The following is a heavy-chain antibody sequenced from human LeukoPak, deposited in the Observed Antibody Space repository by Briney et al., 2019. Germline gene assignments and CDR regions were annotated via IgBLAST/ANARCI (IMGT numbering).Heavy chain of an antibody. CDR2: IYPRDGST. J-gene: IGHJ4*02. Sequence: ASVKVSRKASGYSFTSNYIHGVRQAPGQGLEWMGMIYPRDGSTSYAQKFQGRVTVTRDTSTSTVHMELSGLRSEATAVYYCARDQEAFDYWGQGTLVTVSS. V-gene: IGHV1-46*01. CDR1: GYSFTSNY. CDR3: ARDQEAFDY.